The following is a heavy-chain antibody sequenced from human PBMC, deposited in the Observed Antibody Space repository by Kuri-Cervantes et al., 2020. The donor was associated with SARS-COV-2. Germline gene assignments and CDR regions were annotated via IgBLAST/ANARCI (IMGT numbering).Heavy chain of an antibody. CDR3: AKDAGDGYNSTFDS. V-gene: IGHV3-30*02. Sequence: GGSLRLSCAASGFTFSRSTMHWVRQAPGKGLEWVAPIWYDGSVEYYGDSVKGRFTISRDQAKNTLHLQMNNLRVEDAGVYYCAKDAGDGYNSTFDSWGQGTRVTVSS. CDR1: GFTFSRST. CDR2: IWYDGSVE. J-gene: IGHJ4*02. D-gene: IGHD5-24*01.